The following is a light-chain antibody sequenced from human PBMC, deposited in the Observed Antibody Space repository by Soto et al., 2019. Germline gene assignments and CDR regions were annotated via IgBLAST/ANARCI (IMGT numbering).Light chain of an antibody. CDR2: GAH. CDR1: QSIRSHY. V-gene: IGKV3-20*01. Sequence: EIVLTQSPGTLSLSPGERATLSCRARQSIRSHYLAWYQQKPGQAPRLLISGAHNRAPGIPDRFSGSESGTDFTLRISRLEPEDFAVYYCQQYGSSVTFGQGTKVEIK. CDR3: QQYGSSVT. J-gene: IGKJ1*01.